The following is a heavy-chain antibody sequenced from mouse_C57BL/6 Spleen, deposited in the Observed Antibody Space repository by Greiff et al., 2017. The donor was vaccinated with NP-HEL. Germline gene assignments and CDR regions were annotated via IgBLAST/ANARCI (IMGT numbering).Heavy chain of an antibody. J-gene: IGHJ2*01. CDR3: ARRDYYYGSSYLDY. V-gene: IGHV5-9*01. CDR1: GFTFSSYT. Sequence: EVKLVESGGGLVKPGGSLKLSCAASGFTFSSYTMSWVRQTPEKRLEWVATISGGGGNTYYPDSVKGRFTISRDNAKNTLYLQMSSLRSEDTALYYCARRDYYYGSSYLDYWGQGTTLTVSS. D-gene: IGHD1-1*01. CDR2: ISGGGGNT.